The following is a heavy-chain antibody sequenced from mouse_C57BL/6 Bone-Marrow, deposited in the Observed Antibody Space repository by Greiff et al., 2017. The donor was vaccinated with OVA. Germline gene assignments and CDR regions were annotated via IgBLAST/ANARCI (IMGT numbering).Heavy chain of an antibody. V-gene: IGHV1-75*01. CDR2: IFPGSGST. J-gene: IGHJ1*03. CDR3: ARDDYGSSYWYFDV. Sequence: VQVVESGPELVKPGASVKISCKASGYTFTDYYINWVKQRPGQGLEWIGWIFPGSGSTYYNEKFKGKATLTVDKSSSTAYMLLSSLTSEDSAVYFCARDDYGSSYWYFDVWGTGTTVTVSS. D-gene: IGHD1-1*01. CDR1: GYTFTDYY.